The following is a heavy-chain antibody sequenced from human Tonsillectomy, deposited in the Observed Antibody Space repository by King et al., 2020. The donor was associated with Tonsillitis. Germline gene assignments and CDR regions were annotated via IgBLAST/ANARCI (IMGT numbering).Heavy chain of an antibody. CDR2: IDPSDSDT. CDR1: GYNFTTFC. CDR3: ARHGGASDGHYKIWGMDV. D-gene: IGHD3-16*01. Sequence: VQLVESGAETKKPGESLRISCGVTGYNFTTFCISWVRQMPGRGLEWVGWIDPSDSDTDYGPAFRGHVTISADKTTATAYLQWSALKASDTAIYFCARHGGASDGHYKIWGMDVWGQGTTVAVSS. J-gene: IGHJ6*02. V-gene: IGHV5-10-1*03.